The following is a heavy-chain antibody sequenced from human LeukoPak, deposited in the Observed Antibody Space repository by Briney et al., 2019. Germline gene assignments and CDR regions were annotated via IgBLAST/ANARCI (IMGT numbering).Heavy chain of an antibody. Sequence: SETLSLICAVYGGSFSGYYWSWIRQPPGKGLEWIGEINHSGSTNYNPSLKSRVTISVDTSKDQFSLKLSSVTAADTAVYYCALSEYDFTFDYWGQGTLVTVSS. D-gene: IGHD3-3*01. CDR3: ALSEYDFTFDY. V-gene: IGHV4-34*01. CDR2: INHSGST. J-gene: IGHJ4*02. CDR1: GGSFSGYY.